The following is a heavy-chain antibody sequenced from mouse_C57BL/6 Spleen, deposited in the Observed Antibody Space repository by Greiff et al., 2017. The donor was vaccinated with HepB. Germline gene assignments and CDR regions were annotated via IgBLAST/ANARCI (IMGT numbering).Heavy chain of an antibody. Sequence: QVQLKESGAELVKPGASVKLSCKASGYTFTSYWMHWVKQRPGQGLEWIGYINPSSGYTKYNQKFKDKATLTADTSSSTAYMQLSSLTYEDSAVYYCARGGNWEFAYWGQGTLVTVSA. CDR2: INPSSGYT. J-gene: IGHJ3*01. CDR3: ARGGNWEFAY. CDR1: GYTFTSYW. V-gene: IGHV1-7*01. D-gene: IGHD4-1*01.